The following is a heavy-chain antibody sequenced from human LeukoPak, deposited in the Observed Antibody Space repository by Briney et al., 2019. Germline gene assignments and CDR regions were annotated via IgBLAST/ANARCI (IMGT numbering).Heavy chain of an antibody. Sequence: PGGSLRLSCAASGFTVSSNYTSWVRQAPGKGLEWVSVIYSGGSTYYADSVKGRFTISRDNSKNTLYLQMNSLRAEDTAVYYCAIDSSGYPFDYWGQGSLVTVSS. CDR3: AIDSSGYPFDY. V-gene: IGHV3-53*01. CDR2: IYSGGST. D-gene: IGHD3-22*01. J-gene: IGHJ4*02. CDR1: GFTVSSNY.